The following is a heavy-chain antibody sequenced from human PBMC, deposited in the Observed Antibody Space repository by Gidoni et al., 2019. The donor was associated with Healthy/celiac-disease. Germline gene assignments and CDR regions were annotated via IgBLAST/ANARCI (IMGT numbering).Heavy chain of an antibody. Sequence: QVQLQESGPGLVKPSQTLSLTCTVSGGSISSGSYYWSWIRQPAGKGLEWIGRIYTSGSTNYNPSLKSQVTMSVDTSKNQFSLKLSAVTAADTAVYYCAREGPVLLWFGESDAFDIWGQGTMVTVSS. D-gene: IGHD3-10*01. V-gene: IGHV4-61*02. CDR3: AREGPVLLWFGESDAFDI. J-gene: IGHJ3*02. CDR2: IYTSGST. CDR1: GGSISSGSYY.